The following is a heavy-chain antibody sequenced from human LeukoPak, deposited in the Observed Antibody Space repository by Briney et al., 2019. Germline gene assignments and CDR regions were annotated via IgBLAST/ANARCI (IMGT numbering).Heavy chain of an antibody. CDR2: IFHSGST. CDR1: GGSIRSGNW. V-gene: IGHV4-4*02. Sequence: SETLSLTCAVSGGSIRSGNWWSWVRQPPGKGLQWIGEIFHSGSTYYNPSLRSRVSISVHTSKNQFSLKLTSVTAADTAVYYCARPVPSRLGWFDPWGQGTLVTVSS. J-gene: IGHJ5*02. D-gene: IGHD1-1*01. CDR3: ARPVPSRLGWFDP.